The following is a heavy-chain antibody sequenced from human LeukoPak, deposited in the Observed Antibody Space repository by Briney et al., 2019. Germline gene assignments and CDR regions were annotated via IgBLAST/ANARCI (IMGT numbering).Heavy chain of an antibody. CDR2: ISSTSSYI. V-gene: IGHV3-21*01. D-gene: IGHD2-21*02. CDR1: GFTFSIYS. Sequence: GGSLRLSCAASGFTFSIYSMNWVRQAPGKGLEWVSSISSTSSYIYYADSVKGRFTISRDNAKNSLYLQMNSLRAEDTAVYYCARETYCGDDCYVQYYFDYWGQGTLVTVSS. CDR3: ARETYCGDDCYVQYYFDY. J-gene: IGHJ4*02.